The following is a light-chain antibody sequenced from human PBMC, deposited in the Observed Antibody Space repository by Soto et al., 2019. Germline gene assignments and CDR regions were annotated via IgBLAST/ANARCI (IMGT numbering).Light chain of an antibody. J-gene: IGKJ4*01. CDR3: QQFNSYPLS. V-gene: IGKV1-13*02. CDR2: DAS. CDR1: QGFNSA. Sequence: AIQLTQSPSSLSASVGDRVTITCRASQGFNSALAWYQQIPGKAPKLLIYDASSLQSGVPSRFSGSESGTDFTLTINSLQPEDSATYYCQQFNSYPLSFGGGTKVEI.